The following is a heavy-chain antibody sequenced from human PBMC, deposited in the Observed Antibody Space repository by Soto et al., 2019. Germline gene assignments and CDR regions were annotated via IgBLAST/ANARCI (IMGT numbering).Heavy chain of an antibody. CDR1: GFTFSSYW. J-gene: IGHJ3*02. D-gene: IGHD6-13*01. V-gene: IGHV3-7*01. CDR3: ARGRRAAAGMGGDAFDI. Sequence: GESLKISCAASGFTFSSYWMSWVRQAPGKRLEWVANIKQDGSEKYYVDSVKGRFTISRDNAKTSLYLQMNSLRAEDTAVYYCARGRRAAAGMGGDAFDIWGQGTMVTVSS. CDR2: IKQDGSEK.